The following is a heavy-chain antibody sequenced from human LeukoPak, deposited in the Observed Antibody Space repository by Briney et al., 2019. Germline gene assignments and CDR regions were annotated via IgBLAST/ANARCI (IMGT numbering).Heavy chain of an antibody. CDR2: IYWNDDK. Sequence: SGPTLVNPTQTLTLTCTFSGFSLSTGGVGVGWIRQPPGKALEWLALIYWNDDKRYSPSLKSRLTITKDTSKNQVVLTMTNMDPVDTATYYCAHTVYYGSGSYYRPPDYWGQGTLVTVSS. CDR3: AHTVYYGSGSYYRPPDY. V-gene: IGHV2-5*01. J-gene: IGHJ4*02. D-gene: IGHD3-10*01. CDR1: GFSLSTGGVG.